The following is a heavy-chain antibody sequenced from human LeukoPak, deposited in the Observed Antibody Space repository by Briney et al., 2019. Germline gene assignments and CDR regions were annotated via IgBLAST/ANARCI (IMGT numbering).Heavy chain of an antibody. CDR1: GYSFTGYW. D-gene: IGHD2-21*02. V-gene: IGHV5-51*01. Sequence: GESLKISCKGSGYSFTGYWIGWVRQMPGKGLEWMGIIYPGDSDTRYSPSFQGQVTISADKSISTAYLQWSSLKASDTAMYYCASPIAYCGGDCYFLDAFDIWGQGTMVTVSS. CDR3: ASPIAYCGGDCYFLDAFDI. CDR2: IYPGDSDT. J-gene: IGHJ3*02.